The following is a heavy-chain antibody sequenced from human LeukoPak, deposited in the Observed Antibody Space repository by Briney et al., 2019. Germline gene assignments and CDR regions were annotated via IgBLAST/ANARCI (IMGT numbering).Heavy chain of an antibody. D-gene: IGHD1-26*01. V-gene: IGHV3-33*01. CDR1: GFTFSNFG. CDR3: ARDQSGRLDY. J-gene: IGHJ4*02. Sequence: PGRSLRLSCAESGFTFSNFGMRWVRQAPGKGLEWVAVIWYDGSNKYYADSVQGRFTISRDNSKNTLYLQMHSLRVEDTAVYYCARDQSGRLDYWGQGTLVTVSS. CDR2: IWYDGSNK.